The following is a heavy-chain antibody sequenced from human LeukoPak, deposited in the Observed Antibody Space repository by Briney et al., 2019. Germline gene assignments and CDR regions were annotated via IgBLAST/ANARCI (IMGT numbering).Heavy chain of an antibody. CDR1: GFTFSSYA. D-gene: IGHD6-13*01. CDR2: ITSSSTYT. CDR3: ARGRYSSSWYDYFDY. V-gene: IGHV3-21*01. Sequence: PGGSLRLSCAASGFTFSSYAMHWVRQTPGKGLEWVSSITSSSTYTFYADSVKGRFTISRDNARNSLYLQMNSLRAEDTAVYYCARGRYSSSWYDYFDYWGQGTLVTVSS. J-gene: IGHJ4*02.